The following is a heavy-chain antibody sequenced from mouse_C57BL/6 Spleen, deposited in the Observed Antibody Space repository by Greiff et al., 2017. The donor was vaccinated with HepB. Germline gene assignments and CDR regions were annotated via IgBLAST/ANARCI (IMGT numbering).Heavy chain of an antibody. V-gene: IGHV1-15*01. CDR2: IDPETGGT. CDR3: TSPSSGERDGFAY. CDR1: GYTFTDYE. J-gene: IGHJ3*01. Sequence: QVQLQQSGAELVRPGASVTLSCKASGYTFTDYEMHWVKQTPVHGLEWIGAIDPETGGTAYNQKFKGKAILTADKSSSTAYMELRSLTSEDSAVYYCTSPSSGERDGFAYWGQGTLVTVSA. D-gene: IGHD2-13*01.